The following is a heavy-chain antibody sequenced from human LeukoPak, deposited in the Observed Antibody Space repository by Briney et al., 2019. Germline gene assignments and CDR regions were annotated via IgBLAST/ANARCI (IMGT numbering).Heavy chain of an antibody. J-gene: IGHJ3*02. D-gene: IGHD6-13*01. CDR1: GGSFSGYY. Sequence: SETLSLTCAVYGGSFSGYYWSWIRQPPGKGLEWIGEINHSGSTNYHPSLKSRVTISVDTSKNQFSLKLSSVTAADTAVYYCARGSIAAAGMVGAFDIWGQGTMVTVSS. CDR2: INHSGST. V-gene: IGHV4-34*01. CDR3: ARGSIAAAGMVGAFDI.